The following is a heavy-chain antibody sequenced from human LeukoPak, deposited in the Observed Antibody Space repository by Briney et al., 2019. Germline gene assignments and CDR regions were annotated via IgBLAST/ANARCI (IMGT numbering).Heavy chain of an antibody. V-gene: IGHV4-34*01. J-gene: IGHJ3*02. D-gene: IGHD3-22*01. CDR2: INHSGST. CDR3: ARGRPSRITMIVVPRSAYDI. CDR1: GGSFSGYY. Sequence: SETLSLTCAVYGGSFSGYYWSWIRQHPGKGLEGIGEINHSGSTNYNPSLKSRVTISVDTSKNQFSLKLSSVTAADTAVYYCARGRPSRITMIVVPRSAYDIWGQGTMVTVSS.